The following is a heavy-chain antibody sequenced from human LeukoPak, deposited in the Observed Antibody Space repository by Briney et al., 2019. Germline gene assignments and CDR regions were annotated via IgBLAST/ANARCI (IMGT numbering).Heavy chain of an antibody. CDR3: AKETGRWELE. J-gene: IGHJ4*02. CDR1: GFTFNSYG. Sequence: GGSLRLSCATSGFTFNSYGMHWVRQAPGKGLEWVAVISNDGSNKYYADSVKGRFTISRDNSKNTLYLQMNSLRAEDTAVYYCAKETGRWELEWGQGTLVTVSS. D-gene: IGHD1-26*01. CDR2: ISNDGSNK. V-gene: IGHV3-30*18.